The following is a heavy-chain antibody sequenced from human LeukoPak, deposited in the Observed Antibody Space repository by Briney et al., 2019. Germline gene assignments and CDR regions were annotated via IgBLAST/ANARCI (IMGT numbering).Heavy chain of an antibody. D-gene: IGHD6-25*01. J-gene: IGHJ4*02. CDR2: IYYSGST. CDR1: GGSISSGGYY. Sequence: PSETLSLTCTVSGGSISSGGYYWSWIRQHPGKGLEWIGYIYYSGSTYYNPSLKSRVTISVDTSKNQFSLKLSSVTAADTAVYYCARDSAPRLYSSGPVAGGYFDYWGQGTLVTVSS. CDR3: ARDSAPRLYSSGPVAGGYFDY. V-gene: IGHV4-30-4*08.